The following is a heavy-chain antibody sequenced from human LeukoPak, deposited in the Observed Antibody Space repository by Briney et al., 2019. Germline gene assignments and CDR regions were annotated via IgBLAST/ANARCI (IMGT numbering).Heavy chain of an antibody. V-gene: IGHV4-30-4*01. CDR1: GGSISSGDYY. D-gene: IGHD1-14*01. J-gene: IGHJ6*02. CDR2: IYYSGST. Sequence: SQTLSLTCTVSGGSISSGDYYWSWIRQPPGEGLEWIGYIYYSGSTYYNPSLKSRVTISVDTSKNQFSLKLSSVTAADTAVYYCARDGNLDYTGMDVWGQGTTVTVSS. CDR3: ARDGNLDYTGMDV.